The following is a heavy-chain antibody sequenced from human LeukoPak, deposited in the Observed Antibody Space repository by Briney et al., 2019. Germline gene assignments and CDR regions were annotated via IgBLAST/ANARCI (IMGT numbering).Heavy chain of an antibody. V-gene: IGHV4-59*11. Sequence: PSETLSLTCTVSGGSISSHYWTWIRQSPVKGLEGIGDISNSGSTSYHPSLKSRVTISIDTSKNQFSLKLSSVTAADTAVYYCGRDALVGYFSYYYMDVWGKGTTVTVSS. D-gene: IGHD2-15*01. CDR2: ISNSGST. CDR1: GGSISSHY. J-gene: IGHJ6*03. CDR3: GRDALVGYFSYYYMDV.